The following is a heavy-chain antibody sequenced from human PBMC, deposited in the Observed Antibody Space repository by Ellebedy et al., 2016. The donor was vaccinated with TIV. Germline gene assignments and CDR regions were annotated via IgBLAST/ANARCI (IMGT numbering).Heavy chain of an antibody. CDR3: ARGLAIVVARSAFDI. J-gene: IGHJ3*02. CDR2: IYHSGST. CDR1: GGSISSSSYY. Sequence: MPSETLSLTCTVSGGSISSSSYYWGWIRQPPGKGLEWIGSIYHSGSTYYNPSLKSRVTISVDTSKNQFSLKLSSVTAADTAVYYCARGLAIVVARSAFDIWGQGTMVTVSS. V-gene: IGHV4-39*07. D-gene: IGHD3-22*01.